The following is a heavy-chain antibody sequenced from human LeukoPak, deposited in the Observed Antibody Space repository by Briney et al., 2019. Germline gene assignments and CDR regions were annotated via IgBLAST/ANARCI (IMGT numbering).Heavy chain of an antibody. CDR1: GGSISSSSYY. Sequence: SETLSLTCTVSGGSISSSSYYWNWIRQPPGKGPEWIGEINHSGSTNYNPSLKSRVTISLDTSKNQFSLKLNSVTAADTAVYYCARTGNIAAPFDYWGQGTLVTVSS. V-gene: IGHV4-39*07. D-gene: IGHD6-6*01. J-gene: IGHJ4*02. CDR2: INHSGST. CDR3: ARTGNIAAPFDY.